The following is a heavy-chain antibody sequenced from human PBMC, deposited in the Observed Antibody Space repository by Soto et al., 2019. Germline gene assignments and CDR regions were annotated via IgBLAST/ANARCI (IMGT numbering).Heavy chain of an antibody. V-gene: IGHV4-59*08. CDR2: IYYTGTT. CDR1: SGSIRDYY. CDR3: ARLGGYYQAFES. J-gene: IGHJ4*02. Sequence: PSETLSLTCTVSSGSIRDYYWGWIRQSPGKGLEWIGYIYYTGTTKYNPSLKSRVTISVDSSKSQFSLKLDSVTAADTAVYYCARLGGYYQAFESWGQGTLVTVSS. D-gene: IGHD3-22*01.